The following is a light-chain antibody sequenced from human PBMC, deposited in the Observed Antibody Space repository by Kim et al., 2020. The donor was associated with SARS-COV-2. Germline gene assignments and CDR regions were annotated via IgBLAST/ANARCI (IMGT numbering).Light chain of an antibody. CDR1: KLWDKY. Sequence: VSPGQTASITCSGDKLWDKYACWYQQKPGQSPVLVIYQDSKRPSGIPERFSGSNSGNTATLTISGTQAMDEADYYCQAWDSSTVVFGGGTQLTVL. J-gene: IGLJ2*01. CDR3: QAWDSSTVV. CDR2: QDS. V-gene: IGLV3-1*01.